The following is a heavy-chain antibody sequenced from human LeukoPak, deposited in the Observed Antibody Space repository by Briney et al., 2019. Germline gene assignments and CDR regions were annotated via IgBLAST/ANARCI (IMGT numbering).Heavy chain of an antibody. Sequence: SETLSLTCVVYGGSFSGYFWSWIRQPPGKGLEWIGEITPSGSTNYSPSLKSRVSISIDTSKKKLSLRLTSVTAADSAVYYCASSFYYDSRDYWGQGTLVTVSA. D-gene: IGHD3-22*01. CDR3: ASSFYYDSRDY. CDR2: ITPSGST. V-gene: IGHV4-34*01. J-gene: IGHJ4*02. CDR1: GGSFSGYF.